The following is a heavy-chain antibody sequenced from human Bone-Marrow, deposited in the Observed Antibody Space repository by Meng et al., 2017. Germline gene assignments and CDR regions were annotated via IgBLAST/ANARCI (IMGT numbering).Heavy chain of an antibody. V-gene: IGHV1-2*06. J-gene: IGHJ4*02. CDR3: ARTRYYYGSGRFDY. CDR1: GYTFTGYY. CDR2: INPNSGGT. D-gene: IGHD3-10*01. Sequence: ASVKVSCKASGYTFTGYYMHWVRQAPGQGLEWMGRINPNSGGTNYAQKFQGRVTMTRDTSISTAYMELRSLRSDDTAVYYCARTRYYYGSGRFDYWGQGTLVTVSS.